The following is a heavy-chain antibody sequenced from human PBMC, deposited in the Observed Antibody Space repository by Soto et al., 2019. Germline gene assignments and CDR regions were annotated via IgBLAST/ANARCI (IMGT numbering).Heavy chain of an antibody. CDR3: AKSVRYYDSSGYYPLDY. V-gene: IGHV3-30*18. Sequence: GGSLRLSCAVAGFTFRGYGRHWVRQAPGKGLEWVAVISYDGNNKYYADSVKGRFTISRDNSGNTLDLQMNSLRVEDTAVYYCAKSVRYYDSSGYYPLDYWGQGTVVTVSS. CDR1: GFTFRGYG. J-gene: IGHJ4*02. CDR2: ISYDGNNK. D-gene: IGHD3-22*01.